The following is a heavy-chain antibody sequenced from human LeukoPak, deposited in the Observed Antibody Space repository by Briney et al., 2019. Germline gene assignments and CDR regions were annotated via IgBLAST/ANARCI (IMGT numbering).Heavy chain of an antibody. J-gene: IGHJ6*03. D-gene: IGHD3-22*01. CDR1: GFTFSSYE. Sequence: PGGSLRLSCAASGFTFSSYEMNWVRQAPGKGLEWVSYISSSGSTIYYADSVKGRFTISRDNSKSTLYLQMNSLRAEDTAVYYCAKGYDTTYYHYYFMDVWGKGTTVSVSS. CDR3: AKGYDTTYYHYYFMDV. V-gene: IGHV3-48*03. CDR2: ISSSGSTI.